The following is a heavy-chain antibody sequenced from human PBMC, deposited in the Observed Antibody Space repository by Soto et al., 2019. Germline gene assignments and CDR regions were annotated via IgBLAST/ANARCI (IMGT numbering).Heavy chain of an antibody. CDR3: ARNDFWSGSHDY. D-gene: IGHD3-3*01. CDR1: GFTFSSYA. V-gene: IGHV3-23*01. CDR2: ISGNGGYT. J-gene: IGHJ4*02. Sequence: PGGSLRLXCAAFGFTFSSYAMSWVRQAPGKGLEWVSTISGNGGYTYYADSVKGRFTISRDNSKNTLYLQMNSLRAEDTAVYYCARNDFWSGSHDYWGQGTLVTVSS.